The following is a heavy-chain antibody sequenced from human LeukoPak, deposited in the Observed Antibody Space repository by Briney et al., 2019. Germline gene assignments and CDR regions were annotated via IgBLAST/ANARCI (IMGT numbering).Heavy chain of an antibody. CDR2: IYYSGST. D-gene: IGHD3-22*01. CDR3: AKYFDSSGYSPDAFDI. J-gene: IGHJ3*02. V-gene: IGHV4-39*01. Sequence: SETLSLTCTVSGGSISSSSYYWGWIRQPPGKGLEWIGTIYYSGSTYYNPSLKSRVTISVDTSKNQFSLKLTSVTAADTAVYYCAKYFDSSGYSPDAFDIWGQGTMVTVSS. CDR1: GGSISSSSYY.